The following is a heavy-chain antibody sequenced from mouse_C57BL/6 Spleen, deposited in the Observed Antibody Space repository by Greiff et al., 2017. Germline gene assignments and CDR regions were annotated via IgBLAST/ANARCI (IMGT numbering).Heavy chain of an antibody. CDR1: GFTFSDYY. D-gene: IGHD1-1*01. CDR3: ARVDYGSPFAY. Sequence: EVMLVESEGGLVQPGSSMKLSCTASGFTFSDYYMAWVRQVPGQGLEWVANINSDGSSNYYLDTLKSSFIISKDNAKNILYLQMSSLKSEDTATYYCARVDYGSPFAYWGQGTLVTVSA. J-gene: IGHJ3*01. CDR2: INSDGSSN. V-gene: IGHV5-16*01.